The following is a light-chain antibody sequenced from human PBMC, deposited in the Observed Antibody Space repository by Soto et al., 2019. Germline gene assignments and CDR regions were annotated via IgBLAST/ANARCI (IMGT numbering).Light chain of an antibody. Sequence: DIQITQSPSSLSASVGDRFTITCRTSQSIDNYLNWYRQKPGKAPNLLIHTASTLESGVPTRFSGSGSGTEFTLTISSLKPEDFGIYYCQQSYSNPPTFGGGTKVDIK. V-gene: IGKV1-39*01. CDR2: TAS. J-gene: IGKJ4*01. CDR1: QSIDNY. CDR3: QQSYSNPPT.